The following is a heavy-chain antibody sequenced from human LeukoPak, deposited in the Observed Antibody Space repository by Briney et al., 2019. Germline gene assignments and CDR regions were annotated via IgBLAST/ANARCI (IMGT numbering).Heavy chain of an antibody. V-gene: IGHV4-39*07. CDR2: INHSGST. CDR3: ARRSTSCRLDY. Sequence: PSETLSLTCTVSGGSISSSSYYWGWIRQPPGKGLEWIGEINHSGSTNYNPSLKSRVTISVDTSKNQFSLKLSSVTAADTAVYYCARRSTSCRLDYWGQGTLVTVSS. D-gene: IGHD2-2*01. J-gene: IGHJ4*02. CDR1: GGSISSSSYY.